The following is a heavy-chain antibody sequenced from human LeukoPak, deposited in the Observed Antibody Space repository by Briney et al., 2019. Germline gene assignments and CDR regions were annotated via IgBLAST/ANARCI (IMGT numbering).Heavy chain of an antibody. Sequence: SQTLSLTCTVSGGSISSGGYYWSWIRQPPGKGLEWIGYIYHSGSTYYNPSLKSRVTISVDTSKNQFSLKLSSVTAADTAVYYCARDRKDWFDPWGQGTLVTVSS. CDR1: GGSISSGGYY. V-gene: IGHV4-30-2*01. CDR3: ARDRKDWFDP. CDR2: IYHSGST. J-gene: IGHJ5*02.